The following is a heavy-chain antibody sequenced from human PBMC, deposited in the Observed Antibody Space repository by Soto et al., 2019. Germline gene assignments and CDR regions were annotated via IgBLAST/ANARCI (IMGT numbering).Heavy chain of an antibody. CDR1: GGSISSSSYY. CDR2: IYYSGST. CDR3: ARHGGTFPTVTPLYYYYYGMDV. J-gene: IGHJ6*02. Sequence: SETLSLTCTVSGGSISSSSYYWGWIRQPPGKGLEWIGSIYYSGSTYYNPSRKSRVTISVDTSKNQFSLKLSSVTAADTAVYYCARHGGTFPTVTPLYYYYYGMDVWGQGTTVTVSS. D-gene: IGHD4-17*01. V-gene: IGHV4-39*01.